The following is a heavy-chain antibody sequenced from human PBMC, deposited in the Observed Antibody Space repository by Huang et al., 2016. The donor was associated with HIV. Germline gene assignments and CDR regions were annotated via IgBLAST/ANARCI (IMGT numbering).Heavy chain of an antibody. CDR1: VAPFPLYF. CDR3: ARLPTPSYYDTWSLSPVEEDFFYFNMDL. CDR2: IKPGVSS. V-gene: IGHV4-34*02. D-gene: IGHD3-3*01. Sequence: QVRLERWGEGVVKPSDTLPLTCAFYVAPFPLYFWGWIGQSPLKGLQWFGGIKPGVSSNYNPVCKIRVIISVDTPKNHFSLSLRDMTAADAAIYYCARLPTPSYYDTWSLSPVEEDFFYFNMDLWGQGTPVIVSS. J-gene: IGHJ6*03.